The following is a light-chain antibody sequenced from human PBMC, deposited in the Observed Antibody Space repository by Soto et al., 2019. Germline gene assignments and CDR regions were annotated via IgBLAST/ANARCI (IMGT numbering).Light chain of an antibody. J-gene: IGKJ2*01. CDR3: HQYNNRPPYT. V-gene: IGKV3-15*01. CDR1: ESISTN. Sequence: EIVMTQSPATLSVSPGDRATVSCSASESISTNLSWYQQRPGQDPLLLVYGASTRATGSPARFSGSGYATEFTLTISSLESEDVAVYYCHQYNNRPPYTFGQGTQLEI. CDR2: GAS.